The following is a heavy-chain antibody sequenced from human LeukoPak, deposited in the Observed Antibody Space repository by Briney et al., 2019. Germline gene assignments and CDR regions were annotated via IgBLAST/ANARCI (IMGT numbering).Heavy chain of an antibody. V-gene: IGHV4-61*02. CDR3: ARGSRITVTNGYYYYMDV. CDR1: GGSISTGTYY. D-gene: IGHD4-17*01. J-gene: IGHJ6*03. CDR2: IYTSGSI. Sequence: SQTLSLTCTVSGGSISTGTYYYSWIRQPAGKRLEWIGRIYTSGSINYNPPLKSRVTISVEMSKNQFSPKLNSVTAADTAVYFCARGSRITVTNGYYYYMDVWGKGTTVTVSS.